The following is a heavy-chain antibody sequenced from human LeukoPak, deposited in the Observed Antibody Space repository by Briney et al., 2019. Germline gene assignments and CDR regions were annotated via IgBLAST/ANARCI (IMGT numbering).Heavy chain of an antibody. Sequence: SETLPLTCTVSGGSISRYYWSWIRQPPGKGLEWIGYIYTSGSTNYNPSLKSRVTISVDTSKNQFSLKLSSVTAADTAVYYCARQKREMATSRPYYYYYYMDAWGKGTTVTVSS. V-gene: IGHV4-4*09. D-gene: IGHD5-24*01. CDR1: GGSISRYY. CDR2: IYTSGST. CDR3: ARQKREMATSRPYYYYYYMDA. J-gene: IGHJ6*03.